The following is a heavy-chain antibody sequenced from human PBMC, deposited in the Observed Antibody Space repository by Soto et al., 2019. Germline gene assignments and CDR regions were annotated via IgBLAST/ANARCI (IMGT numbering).Heavy chain of an antibody. D-gene: IGHD3-22*01. CDR2: ISGSGGST. V-gene: IGHV3-23*01. J-gene: IGHJ4*02. CDR3: AKSSSDYYDTSGYFSY. CDR1: GFTFSSYA. Sequence: GGSLRLSCAASGFTFSSYAMSWVRQAPGKGLEWVPAISGSGGSTYYADSVKGRFTISRDNSKNTLYLQMNSLRAEDTAVYYCAKSSSDYYDTSGYFSYWGQGTPVTVSS.